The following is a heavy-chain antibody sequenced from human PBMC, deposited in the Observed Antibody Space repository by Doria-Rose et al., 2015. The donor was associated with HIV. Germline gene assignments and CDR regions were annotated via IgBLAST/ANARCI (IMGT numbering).Heavy chain of an antibody. CDR1: SFRGHY. CDR3: ARPGSGSDYSSRYFQH. V-gene: IGHV4-34*01. CDR2: INHSGNT. J-gene: IGHJ1*01. D-gene: IGHD3-10*01. Sequence: SFRGHYWSWIRQSPGTGLEWIGEINHSGNTNYNPSLKSRVTISVDTSKNQFSLKVTSVTAADTAVYYCARPGSGSDYSSRYFQHWGQGTLVTVSS.